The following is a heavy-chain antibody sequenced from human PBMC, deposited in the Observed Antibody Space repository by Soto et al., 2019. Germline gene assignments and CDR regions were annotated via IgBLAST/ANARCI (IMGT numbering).Heavy chain of an antibody. CDR1: GFTFSDHW. D-gene: IGHD3-10*01. J-gene: IGHJ6*02. CDR2: INPAAREI. V-gene: IGHV3-7*01. Sequence: EVQLVDSGGDLVQPGGSLRLSCSASGFTFSDHWLTWVRQAPGKRLEWVAHINPAAREIDYVDSVKGRFTISRDNAKNSLSLQMSSLRVEDTAVYYCARGHYGLDVWGQGTTVIVSS. CDR3: ARGHYGLDV.